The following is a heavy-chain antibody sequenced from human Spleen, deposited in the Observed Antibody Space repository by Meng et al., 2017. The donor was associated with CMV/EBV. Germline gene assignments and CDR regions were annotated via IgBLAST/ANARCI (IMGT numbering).Heavy chain of an antibody. D-gene: IGHD3-3*01. V-gene: IGHV4-34*01. J-gene: IGHJ4*02. Sequence: VYCGSFSDSYWSWIRQPPGKGLEWIGEINHSGGSNYNPSLKSRVTISVDTSKNQFSLKLSSVTAADTAVYYCARGDYDFWSAHFDYWGQGTLVTVSS. CDR1: CGSFSDSY. CDR2: INHSGGS. CDR3: ARGDYDFWSAHFDY.